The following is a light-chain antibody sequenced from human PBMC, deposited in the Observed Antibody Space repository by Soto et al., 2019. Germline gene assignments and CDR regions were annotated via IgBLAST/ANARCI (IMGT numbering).Light chain of an antibody. CDR1: QSISSW. V-gene: IGKV1-5*01. CDR2: DDS. CDR3: QQYNSYSRT. J-gene: IGKJ1*01. Sequence: DIPMTQSPATLSASVGDRVTITCRASQSISSWLAWYQQKPGKAPKLLIYDDSSLESGVPSRFSGSGSGTNFTLTLSRLQPDDFATYYCQQYNSYSRTFGQGTKVEIK.